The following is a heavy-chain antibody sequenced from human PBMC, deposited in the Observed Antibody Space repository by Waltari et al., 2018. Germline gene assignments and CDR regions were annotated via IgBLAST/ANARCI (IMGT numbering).Heavy chain of an antibody. V-gene: IGHV4-38-2*01. CDR2: IYDSETI. Sequence: QVQLQESGPGLVKPSETLSLTCAVSGYSISSNYFWGWVRQPPGKGLEWIGHIYDSETIFYNPSLKSRVTISLDTSKNHFSLKLSSLTAADTAVYFCARGLSKVADYWGQ. J-gene: IGHJ4*02. CDR3: ARGLSKVADY. D-gene: IGHD1-26*01. CDR1: GYSISSNYF.